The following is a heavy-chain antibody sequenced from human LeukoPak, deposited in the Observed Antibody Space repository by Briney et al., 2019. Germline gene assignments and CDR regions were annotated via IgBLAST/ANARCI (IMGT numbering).Heavy chain of an antibody. D-gene: IGHD3-16*02. J-gene: IGHJ4*02. CDR2: INHSGST. V-gene: IGHV4-34*01. CDR3: ARVGSQDYVWGSYRRQGNIQK. Sequence: SETLSLTCAVYGGSFSGYYWSWIRQPPGKGLEWIGEINHSGSTNYNPSLKSRVTISVDTSKNQFSLKLSSVTAADTAVYYCARVGSQDYVWGSYRRQGNIQKWGQGTLVTVSS. CDR1: GGSFSGYY.